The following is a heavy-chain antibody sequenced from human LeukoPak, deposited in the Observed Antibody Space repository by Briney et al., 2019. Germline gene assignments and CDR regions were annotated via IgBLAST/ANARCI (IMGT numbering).Heavy chain of an antibody. V-gene: IGHV1-18*01. CDR2: ISSYNGNT. Sequence: GWISSYNGNTNYAQKLQGRVTMTTETSTSTAYMELRSLRSDDTAVYYCARTYYYDSSGPWGQGTLVTVSS. D-gene: IGHD3-22*01. CDR3: ARTYYYDSSGP. J-gene: IGHJ5*02.